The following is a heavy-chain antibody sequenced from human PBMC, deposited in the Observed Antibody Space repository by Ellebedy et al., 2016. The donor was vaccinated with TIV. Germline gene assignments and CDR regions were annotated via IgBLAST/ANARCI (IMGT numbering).Heavy chain of an antibody. D-gene: IGHD2-21*01. CDR3: VRGAYSYGLDV. CDR2: IYTSGSS. Sequence: GSLRLXCSVTGVSISSYSWSWIRQPAGKGLEWIGRIYTSGSSNYNPPLKSRLIMSTDTSKNQFSLRLSSVTAADTGVYYCVRGAYSYGLDVWGQGTTVTVSS. CDR1: GVSISSYS. V-gene: IGHV4-4*07. J-gene: IGHJ6*02.